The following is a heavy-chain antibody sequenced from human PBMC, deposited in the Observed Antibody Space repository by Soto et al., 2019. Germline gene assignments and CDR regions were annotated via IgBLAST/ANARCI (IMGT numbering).Heavy chain of an antibody. Sequence: QEQLVESGGGVVQPGRSLRLSCAASGFTFSNYAMHWVRQAPDKGLEWVAIISFDGNNKYFADSVKGRFTISRDNSKNTLYLQMNSLRAEDTAVYYCAGERSTMALLDFGHWGQGTLVTVSS. D-gene: IGHD3-3*01. CDR2: ISFDGNNK. J-gene: IGHJ4*02. CDR1: GFTFSNYA. V-gene: IGHV3-30-3*01. CDR3: AGERSTMALLDFGH.